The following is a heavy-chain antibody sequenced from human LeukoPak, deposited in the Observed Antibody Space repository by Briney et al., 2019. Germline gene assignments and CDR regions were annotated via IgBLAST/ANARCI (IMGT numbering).Heavy chain of an antibody. D-gene: IGHD3-22*01. Sequence: GASVKVSCKASGYTFTSYGISWVRQAPGRGLEWMGWISAYNGNTNYAQKLQGRVTMTTDTSTSTAYMELRSLRSDDTAVYYCARGDRGGWYYDSSGYFNYFDYWGQGTLVTVSS. CDR3: ARGDRGGWYYDSSGYFNYFDY. J-gene: IGHJ4*02. CDR1: GYTFTSYG. CDR2: ISAYNGNT. V-gene: IGHV1-18*01.